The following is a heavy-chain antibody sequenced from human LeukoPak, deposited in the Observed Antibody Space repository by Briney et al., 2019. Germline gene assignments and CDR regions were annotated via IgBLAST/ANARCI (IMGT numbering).Heavy chain of an antibody. CDR2: ISGSGVNT. V-gene: IGHV3-23*01. CDR3: AKSDNGWYTH. J-gene: IGHJ4*02. Sequence: GGSLRLSCEASGFTFSTYGMSWVRQAPGKGLEWVSAISGSGVNTFYTDSVKGRFTMSRDNSKNTLYLQMNSLRAEDTAVYYCAKSDNGWYTHWGQGTLVTVAS. CDR1: GFTFSTYG. D-gene: IGHD6-19*01.